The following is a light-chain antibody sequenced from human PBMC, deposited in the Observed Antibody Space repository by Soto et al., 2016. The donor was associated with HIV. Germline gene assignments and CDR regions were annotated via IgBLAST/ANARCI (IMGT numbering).Light chain of an antibody. Sequence: DVVMAQSPLSLPVTLGQPASISCRSSQSLVDSDGNTNLSWFQQRPGQSPRRLIYRVSNWDSGVSDRFSGSGSGTDFTLKISKVEAEDVGFYYCVQGTHWPWTFGQGTKVEIK. CDR1: QSLVDSDGNTN. J-gene: IGKJ1*01. CDR2: RVS. CDR3: VQGTHWPWT. V-gene: IGKV2D-30*01.